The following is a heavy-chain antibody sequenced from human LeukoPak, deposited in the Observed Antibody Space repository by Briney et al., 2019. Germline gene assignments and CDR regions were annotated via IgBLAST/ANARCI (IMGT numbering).Heavy chain of an antibody. CDR2: IYYSGST. V-gene: IGHV4-39*01. J-gene: IGHJ4*02. Sequence: SETLSLTCTVSGDSISRGRYYWGWIRQPPGKGLEWIGSIYYSGSTYYNPSLKSRVTISVDTSKNQFSLKLSSVTAADTAVYYCARVRYSLFDYWGQGTLVTVSS. CDR1: GDSISRGRYY. CDR3: ARVRYSLFDY. D-gene: IGHD3-9*01.